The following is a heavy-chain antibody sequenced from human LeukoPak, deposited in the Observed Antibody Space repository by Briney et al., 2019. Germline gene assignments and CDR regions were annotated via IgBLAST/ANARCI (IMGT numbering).Heavy chain of an antibody. CDR1: GYSFTNYW. J-gene: IGHJ4*02. CDR3: ARSTGGSGPADY. Sequence: GESLKISCTASGYSFTNYWIAWVRQMPGTGLEWMGIIYPGDSETTYSPSFQGHVTISADKSSTTTYLQWSSLKASDTAMYYCARSTGGSGPADYWGQGTLVTVSS. D-gene: IGHD2-8*02. V-gene: IGHV5-51*01. CDR2: IYPGDSET.